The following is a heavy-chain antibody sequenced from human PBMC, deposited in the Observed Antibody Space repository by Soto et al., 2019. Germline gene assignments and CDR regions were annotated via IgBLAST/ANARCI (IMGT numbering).Heavy chain of an antibody. CDR1: GFTFSSYG. J-gene: IGHJ4*02. V-gene: IGHV3-30*18. D-gene: IGHD1-1*01. Sequence: GGSLRLSCAASGFTFSSYGMHWVRQAPGKGLEWVAVISYDGSNKYYADSVKGRFTISRDNSKNTLYLQMNSLRAEDTAVYYCAKADQWNDKPFDYWGQGTLVTVSS. CDR3: AKADQWNDKPFDY. CDR2: ISYDGSNK.